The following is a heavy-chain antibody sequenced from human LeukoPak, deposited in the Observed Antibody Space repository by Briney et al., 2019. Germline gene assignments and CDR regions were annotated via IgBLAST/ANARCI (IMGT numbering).Heavy chain of an antibody. D-gene: IGHD4-17*01. J-gene: IGHJ4*02. CDR3: ASADYDDYYIDF. V-gene: IGHV4-59*01. CDR2: IYYSGMT. CDR1: GGSISSYY. Sequence: SETLSLTCTVSGGSISSYYWTWIRQPPGKGLEWIGYIYYSGMTNYNPSLKSRVTISLDTSKNQFSLKLSSVTAADTAVYYCASADYDDYYIDFWGQGTLVTVSS.